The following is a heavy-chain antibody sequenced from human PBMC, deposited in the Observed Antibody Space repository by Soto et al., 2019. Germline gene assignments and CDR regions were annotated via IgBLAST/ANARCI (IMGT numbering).Heavy chain of an antibody. CDR3: ARSHDNGDHEKLLQP. CDR1: GASISSYY. V-gene: IGHV4-59*01. Sequence: QVQPQESGPGLVKPSETLSLTCTVSGASISSYYWNWIRQPPGKGLEWVGYVSYSGSTNYNPSLKSRITISRDTSKNQCSLELNSVTAADTARQYWARSHDNGDHEKLLQPWCRGSLVTVSS. D-gene: IGHD4-17*01. J-gene: IGHJ1*01. CDR2: VSYSGST.